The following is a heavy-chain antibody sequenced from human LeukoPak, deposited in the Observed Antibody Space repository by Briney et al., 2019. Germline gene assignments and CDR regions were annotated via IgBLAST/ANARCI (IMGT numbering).Heavy chain of an antibody. CDR2: INHNGNVN. CDR1: GFTFSSYW. CDR3: ARGGGLDV. D-gene: IGHD3-16*01. V-gene: IGHV3-7*03. Sequence: GGSLRLSCAASGFTFSSYWMNWARQAPGKGLEWVASINHNGNVNYYVDSVKGRFTISRDNAKNSLYLQMSNLRAEDTAVYFCARGGGLDVWGPGATVTVSS. J-gene: IGHJ6*02.